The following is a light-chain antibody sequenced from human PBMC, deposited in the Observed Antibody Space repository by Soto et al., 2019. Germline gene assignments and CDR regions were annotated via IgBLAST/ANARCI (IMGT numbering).Light chain of an antibody. CDR2: GAS. J-gene: IGKJ4*01. V-gene: IGKV3-15*01. Sequence: IVMTHSPATLSVSPGERATLSCRASQSVSSNLAWYQQKPGQAPRLLIYGASTRATGIPARFSGSGSGTEFTLTISSLQSEDFAVYYCQQYNNWPPMLTFGGGTKVDIK. CDR3: QQYNNWPPMLT. CDR1: QSVSSN.